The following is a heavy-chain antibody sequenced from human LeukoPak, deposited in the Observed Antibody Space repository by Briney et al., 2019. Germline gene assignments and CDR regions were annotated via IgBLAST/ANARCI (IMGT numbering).Heavy chain of an antibody. CDR2: IGHNGTT. CDR1: GGSFSDYN. D-gene: IGHD6-13*01. Sequence: SETLSLTCAVYGGSFSDYNWTWIRQPPGKGLEWIGEIGHNGTTNYNPSLKGRVTISVDTSKNQFSLKLSSVTAADTAVYYCASQGQQLVYDAFDIWGQGTMVTVSS. CDR3: ASQGQQLVYDAFDI. V-gene: IGHV4-34*01. J-gene: IGHJ3*02.